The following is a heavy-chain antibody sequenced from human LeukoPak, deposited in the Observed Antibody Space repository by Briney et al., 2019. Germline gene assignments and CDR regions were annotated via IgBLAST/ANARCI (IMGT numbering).Heavy chain of an antibody. J-gene: IGHJ6*03. Sequence: ASVKVSCKASGDTFTGYYMHGGRQAPGQGLEWMGRINPNIVGTNYAQKFQGRVTLTRDTSIRTAYMELSRLRSDDTAVYYCARDRFNAAGGAYYYMDVWGKGTTVTVSS. CDR2: INPNIVGT. V-gene: IGHV1-2*06. CDR3: ARDRFNAAGGAYYYMDV. CDR1: GDTFTGYY. D-gene: IGHD3-16*01.